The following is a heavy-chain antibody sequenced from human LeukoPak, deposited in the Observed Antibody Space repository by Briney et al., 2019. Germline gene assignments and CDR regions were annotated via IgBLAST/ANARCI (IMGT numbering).Heavy chain of an antibody. CDR3: ARNYDSGSSRKLNWFDP. D-gene: IGHD3-10*01. V-gene: IGHV4-59*08. J-gene: IGHJ5*02. Sequence: SETLSLTCTVSGGSISSYYWSWIRQPPGKGLEWIGSIYHSGSTYYNPSLKSRVTISVDTSKNQFSLKLSSVTAADTAVYYCARNYDSGSSRKLNWFDPWGQGTLVTVSS. CDR2: IYHSGST. CDR1: GGSISSYY.